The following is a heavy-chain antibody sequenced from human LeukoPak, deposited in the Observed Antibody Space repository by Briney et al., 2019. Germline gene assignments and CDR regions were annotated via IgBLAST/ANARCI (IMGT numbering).Heavy chain of an antibody. V-gene: IGHV4-39*01. D-gene: IGHD6-13*01. J-gene: IGHJ4*02. CDR2: IYYSGST. CDR3: ARQAGGISATGTRPFDY. CDR1: GASFSGSTYY. Sequence: PSETLPLTCTVSGASFSGSTYYWGWIRQPPGKGLEWIGSIYYSGSTYYNPSLKSRVTVSVDTSKNQFSLKLSSVTAADTAVYYCARQAGGISATGTRPFDYWGQGTLVTVSS.